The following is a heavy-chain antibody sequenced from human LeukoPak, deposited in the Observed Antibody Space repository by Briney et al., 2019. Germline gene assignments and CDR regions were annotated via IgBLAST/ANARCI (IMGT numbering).Heavy chain of an antibody. J-gene: IGHJ4*02. V-gene: IGHV1-2*02. CDR3: ARDWGYSYGYVGDY. CDR2: INPNSGGT. Sequence: ASVKVSCKASGYTFTGYYMHWVRQAPGQGLEWMGWINPNSGGTNYAQKFQGRVTMTRDTSISTAYMELSRLRSEDTAVYYCARDWGYSYGYVGDYWGQGTLVTVSS. CDR1: GYTFTGYY. D-gene: IGHD5-18*01.